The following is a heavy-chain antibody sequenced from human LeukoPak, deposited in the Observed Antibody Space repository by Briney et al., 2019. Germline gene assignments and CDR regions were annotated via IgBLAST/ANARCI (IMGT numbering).Heavy chain of an antibody. CDR2: ISYDGSNK. Sequence: GGSLRLSCAASGFTFSSYAMHWVRQAPGKGLEWVAVISYDGSNKYYADSVKGRFTISRDNSKNTLYLQMNSLRAEDTAVYYCARSLNYDFWSGYPENYYYYMDVWGKGTTVTVSS. D-gene: IGHD3-3*01. V-gene: IGHV3-30*04. J-gene: IGHJ6*03. CDR3: ARSLNYDFWSGYPENYYYYMDV. CDR1: GFTFSSYA.